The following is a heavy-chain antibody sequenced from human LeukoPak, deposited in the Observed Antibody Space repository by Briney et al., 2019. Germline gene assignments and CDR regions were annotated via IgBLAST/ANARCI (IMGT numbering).Heavy chain of an antibody. CDR1: GGSISSSSYY. Sequence: RASETLSLTCTVSGGSISSSSYYWGWIRQPPGKGLEWIGSIYYSGSTYYNPSLKSRVTISVDTSKNQFSLKLSSVTAADTAVYYCARPYCSSTSCYIIGWGQGTMVTVSS. CDR3: ARPYCSSTSCYIIG. V-gene: IGHV4-39*01. CDR2: IYYSGST. D-gene: IGHD2-2*02. J-gene: IGHJ3*01.